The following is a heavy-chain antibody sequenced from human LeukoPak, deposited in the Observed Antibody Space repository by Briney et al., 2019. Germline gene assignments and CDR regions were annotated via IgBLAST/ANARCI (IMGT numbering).Heavy chain of an antibody. J-gene: IGHJ6*03. CDR1: GYTFTGYY. CDR2: INPNSGGT. CDR3: ARVRYSGYEHYHYYMDV. Sequence: ASVKVSCKASGYTFTGYYMHWVRQAPGQGLEWMGWINPNSGGTTYAQKFQGRVTMTRDTSISTAYMELSSLRSEDTAVYYCARVRYSGYEHYHYYMDVWGKGTTVTISS. V-gene: IGHV1-2*02. D-gene: IGHD5-12*01.